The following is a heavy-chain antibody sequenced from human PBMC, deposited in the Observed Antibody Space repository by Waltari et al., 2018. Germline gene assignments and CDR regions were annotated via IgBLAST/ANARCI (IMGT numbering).Heavy chain of an antibody. J-gene: IGHJ6*03. D-gene: IGHD3-16*01. CDR1: GFSLSTSGVG. CDR3: AHRSPAYTIWDYYYMDV. CDR2: IYWNDDK. Sequence: QITLKESGPTLVKPTQTLTLTCTFPGFSLSTSGVGLGWIRQPPGKALEWLALIYWNDDKRYSPSLKSRLTITKDTSKNQVVLTMTNMDPVDTATYYCAHRSPAYTIWDYYYMDVWGKGTTVTVSS. V-gene: IGHV2-5*01.